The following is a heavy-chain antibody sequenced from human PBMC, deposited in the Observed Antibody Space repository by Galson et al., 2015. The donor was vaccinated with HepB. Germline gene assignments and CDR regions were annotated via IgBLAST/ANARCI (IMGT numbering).Heavy chain of an antibody. CDR2: ISSSGGST. D-gene: IGHD4-17*01. V-gene: IGHV3-23*01. CDR3: AKFADYGDYSDY. Sequence: SLRLSCAASGFTFSSYAMSWVRQAPGKGLEWVSAISSSGGSTYYADSVKGRFTISRDNSKNTLHLQMNSLRAEDTAVYYCAKFADYGDYSDYWGQGTLVTVSS. CDR1: GFTFSSYA. J-gene: IGHJ4*02.